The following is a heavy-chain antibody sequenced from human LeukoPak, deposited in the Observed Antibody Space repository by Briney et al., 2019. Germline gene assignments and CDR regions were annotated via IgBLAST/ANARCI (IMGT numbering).Heavy chain of an antibody. D-gene: IGHD2-2*01. CDR2: IKPNSGDT. J-gene: IGHJ6*03. V-gene: IGHV1-2*02. CDR3: ARADSVPAGDYHYWYMDV. Sequence: ASVKVSCKASGFTLTDYIHWVRQDPRQGLQWMGWIKPNSGDTDYAQKFQGGVTMTRDTSISTVYMELSSLRSDDTAVYYCARADSVPAGDYHYWYMDVWGKGTTVTGSS. CDR1: GFTLTDY.